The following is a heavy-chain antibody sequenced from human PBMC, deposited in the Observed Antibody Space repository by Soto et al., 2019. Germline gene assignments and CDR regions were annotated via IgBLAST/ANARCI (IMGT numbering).Heavy chain of an antibody. CDR1: GFSVTANY. Sequence: EVQVVESGGGLIQPGGSLRLSCEVSGFSVTANYMSWVRQAPGKGLEWVSVIYSGGSTYYIDSVKSRFSISRDISKNTLKLKMNSLRAEDTAVYYCHGYGYWGQGTLVTVSS. J-gene: IGHJ4*02. CDR3: HGYGY. V-gene: IGHV3-53*01. D-gene: IGHD5-12*01. CDR2: IYSGGST.